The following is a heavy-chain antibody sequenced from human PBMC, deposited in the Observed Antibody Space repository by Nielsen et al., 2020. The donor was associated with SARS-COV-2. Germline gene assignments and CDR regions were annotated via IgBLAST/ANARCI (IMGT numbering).Heavy chain of an antibody. CDR2: IYHSGST. J-gene: IGHJ6*02. CDR1: GGSISTYY. D-gene: IGHD4-17*01. Sequence: GSLRLSCTVSGGSISTYYWNWIRQPPGKGLEWIGYIYHSGSTKYNPSLKSRVTVSLDTSKNQFSLKLSSATAADTAVYYCARSFGDYEGGTYYYYYGMDVWGQGTTVTVSS. CDR3: ARSFGDYEGGTYYYYYGMDV. V-gene: IGHV4-59*01.